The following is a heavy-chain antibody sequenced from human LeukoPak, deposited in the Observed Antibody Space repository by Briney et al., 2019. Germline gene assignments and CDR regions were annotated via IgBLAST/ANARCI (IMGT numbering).Heavy chain of an antibody. CDR3: ASQLTEYYYYMDV. V-gene: IGHV4-34*01. Sequence: SETLSLTCAVYGGSFSGYYWSWIRQPPGKGLEWIGEINHSGSTNYNPSLKSRVTISVDTSKNQFSLKLSSVTAADTAVYYCASQLTEYYYYMDVWGKGTTVTVSS. CDR2: INHSGST. J-gene: IGHJ6*03. D-gene: IGHD1-1*01. CDR1: GGSFSGYY.